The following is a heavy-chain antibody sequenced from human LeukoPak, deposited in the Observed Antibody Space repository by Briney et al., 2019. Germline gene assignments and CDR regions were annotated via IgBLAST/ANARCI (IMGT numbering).Heavy chain of an antibody. CDR3: ARDSAQPKRIYQLSSGGWFDP. CDR2: VYYSGST. Sequence: SQTLSLTCTVSSGSINSGDYYWSWIRQPPGKGLEWIGYVYYSGSTYYNPSLKSRVSISVDTSKNQFSLKLSSLTAADTAVYYCARDSAQPKRIYQLSSGGWFDPWGQGSLVAVSS. D-gene: IGHD2-2*01. CDR1: SGSINSGDYY. V-gene: IGHV4-30-4*01. J-gene: IGHJ5*02.